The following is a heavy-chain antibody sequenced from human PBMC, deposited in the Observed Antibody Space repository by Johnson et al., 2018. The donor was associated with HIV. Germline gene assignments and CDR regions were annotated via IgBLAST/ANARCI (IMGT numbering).Heavy chain of an antibody. Sequence: VQLVESGGCLVQPGGSLRLSCAASGFTFRSYAMSWVRQAPGKGLEWVSSINWNGGSTGYADSVKGRFTISRDNAKNSLYLQMNSLRAEDTALYYCARGRIAARPHAFDIWGQGTMVTVSS. J-gene: IGHJ3*02. D-gene: IGHD6-6*01. CDR1: GFTFRSYA. CDR2: INWNGGST. V-gene: IGHV3-20*04. CDR3: ARGRIAARPHAFDI.